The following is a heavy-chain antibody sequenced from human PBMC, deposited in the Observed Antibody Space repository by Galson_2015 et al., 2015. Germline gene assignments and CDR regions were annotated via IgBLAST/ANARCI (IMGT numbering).Heavy chain of an antibody. J-gene: IGHJ4*02. V-gene: IGHV3-21*01. CDR3: ARDYYDSSGYLDY. CDR1: GFTFSSYS. D-gene: IGHD3-22*01. CDR2: ISSSSSYI. Sequence: SLRLSCAASGFTFSSYSMNWVRQAPGKGLEWVSSISSSSSYIYYADSVKGRFTISRDNAKNSLYLQMNSLRAEDTAVYYCARDYYDSSGYLDYWGQGTLVTVSS.